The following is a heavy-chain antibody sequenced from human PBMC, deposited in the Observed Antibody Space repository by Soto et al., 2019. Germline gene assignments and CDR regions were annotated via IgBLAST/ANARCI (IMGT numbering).Heavy chain of an antibody. D-gene: IGHD5-12*01. CDR1: GYTFITSYY. Sequence: QVQLVQSGAEVKKPGASVKLSCKASGYTFITSYYTHWVRPAPGQGLEWMGIINPTGTMTKYSERFPGRLTMTRDTSTSTDYMELSTLTSEDTAVYFCARDTGYDHDAFDSWGQGTMVTVSS. CDR2: INPTGTMT. V-gene: IGHV1-46*01. J-gene: IGHJ3*02. CDR3: ARDTGYDHDAFDS.